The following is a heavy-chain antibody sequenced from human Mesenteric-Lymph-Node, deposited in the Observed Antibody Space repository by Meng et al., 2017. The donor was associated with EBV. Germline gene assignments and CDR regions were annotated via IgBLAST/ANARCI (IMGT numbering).Heavy chain of an antibody. J-gene: IGHJ4*02. CDR3: SKRLVVVTTPFNY. CDR1: VIVCSCCD. V-gene: IGHV3-23*01. D-gene: IGHD3-22*01. CDR2: RRGNGNKR. Sequence: GGGPVLLGRSETLSLTGSVIVCSCCDNYWTWIRQAQGQGLESIRRGNGNKRAYASSVQGRFTITTVNSTNNLFLQTMSLMAEATTVVYCSKRLVVVTTPFNYWGQGTLVTVSS.